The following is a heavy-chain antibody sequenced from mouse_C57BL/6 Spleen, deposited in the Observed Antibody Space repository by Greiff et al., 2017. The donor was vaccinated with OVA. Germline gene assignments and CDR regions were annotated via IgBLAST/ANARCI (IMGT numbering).Heavy chain of an antibody. CDR1: GFTFSSYG. CDR2: ISSGGSYT. D-gene: IGHD2-1*01. V-gene: IGHV5-6*01. J-gene: IGHJ2*02. Sequence: EVQLVESGGDLVKPGGSLKLSCAASGFTFSSYGMSWVRQTPDKRLEWVATISSGGSYTCYPDSVKGRFTISRDNAKNTLYLQLSSLKSEDTATYYCARQGCNNDYWGQGTSLTVSS. CDR3: ARQGCNNDY.